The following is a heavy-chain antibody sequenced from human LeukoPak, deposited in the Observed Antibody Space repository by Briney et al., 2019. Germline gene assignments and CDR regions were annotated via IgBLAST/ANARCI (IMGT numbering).Heavy chain of an antibody. D-gene: IGHD5-18*01. CDR2: IYYSGGT. Sequence: SETLSLTCTVSGGSISSYYWSWIRQPPGKGLEWIGYIYYSGGTNYNPSLKGRVTISVDTSKNQFSLKLSSVTAADTAVYYCARGRGTAMVLDYWGQGTLVTVSS. CDR3: ARGRGTAMVLDY. J-gene: IGHJ4*02. V-gene: IGHV4-59*01. CDR1: GGSISSYY.